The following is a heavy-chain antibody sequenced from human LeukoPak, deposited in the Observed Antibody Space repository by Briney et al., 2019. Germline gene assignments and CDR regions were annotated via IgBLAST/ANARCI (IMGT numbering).Heavy chain of an antibody. CDR2: IYYSGST. D-gene: IGHD5-24*01. CDR1: GGSISSSSYY. CDR3: ARHPSFVVEGMDV. Sequence: PSETLSLTCTVSGGSISSSSYYWGWIRQPPGKGREWIGSIYYSGSTYYNPSLKSRVTISVDTSKNQFSLKLSSVTAADTAVYYCARHPSFVVEGMDVWGQGTTVTVSS. V-gene: IGHV4-39*01. J-gene: IGHJ6*02.